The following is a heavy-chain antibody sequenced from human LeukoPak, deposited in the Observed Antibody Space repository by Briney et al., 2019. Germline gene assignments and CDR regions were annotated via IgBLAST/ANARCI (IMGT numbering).Heavy chain of an antibody. J-gene: IGHJ4*02. Sequence: GASVKVSCKASGYTFTSFGISWVRQAPGQGLEWMGWISAYNGNTNYAQKLQGRVTMTTDTSTSTAYMELRSLRSDDTAVYYCARASYIITGTIWPLEAVDYWGQGTLVTVSS. D-gene: IGHD1-7*01. CDR1: GYTFTSFG. CDR3: ARASYIITGTIWPLEAVDY. V-gene: IGHV1-18*01. CDR2: ISAYNGNT.